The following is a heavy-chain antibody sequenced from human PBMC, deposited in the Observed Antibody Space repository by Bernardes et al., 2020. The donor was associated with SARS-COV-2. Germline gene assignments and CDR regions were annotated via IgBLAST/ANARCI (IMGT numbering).Heavy chain of an antibody. CDR3: ARENGRTALNVVTAAARTYYFDF. CDR2: IWYDGSDK. Sequence: GGSLRLSCAASGFTFYIYGMHWVRQAPGKGLEWVAVIWYDGSDKYYADSVEGRFTISRDNSKNTLYLQMNSLRADDTAVYYCARENGRTALNVVTAAARTYYFDFWGQGTLVAVSS. J-gene: IGHJ4*02. V-gene: IGHV3-33*01. D-gene: IGHD2-2*01. CDR1: GFTFYIYG.